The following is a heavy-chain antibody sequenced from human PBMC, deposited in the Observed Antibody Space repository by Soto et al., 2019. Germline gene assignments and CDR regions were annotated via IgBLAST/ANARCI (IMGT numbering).Heavy chain of an antibody. V-gene: IGHV2-5*02. Sequence: QITLKESGPTLVKPTQTLTLTCTFSGFSLSTTAEGVGWIRQPPGKDLEWLALIYWDDDARYSPSLKSRLTITKDTSKHHVVLTMTNVDPVDTATYYCAHGSCSSADCYPNPYLDYWGQGILVTVSS. J-gene: IGHJ4*02. CDR2: IYWDDDA. CDR1: GFSLSTTAEG. CDR3: AHGSCSSADCYPNPYLDY. D-gene: IGHD2-2*01.